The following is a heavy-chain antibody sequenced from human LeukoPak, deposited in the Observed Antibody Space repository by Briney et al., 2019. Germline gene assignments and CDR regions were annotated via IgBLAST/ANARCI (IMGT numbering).Heavy chain of an antibody. J-gene: IGHJ4*02. D-gene: IGHD3-3*01. V-gene: IGHV1-2*02. Sequence: GASVKVSCKASGYTFTGYYMHWVRQATGQGLEWMGWINPNSGATNYAQKFQGRVTMTRDTSISTSYMERSRLRSDGTAVYYCARAPGITTLFDYWGQGTLVTVSS. CDR2: INPNSGAT. CDR1: GYTFTGYY. CDR3: ARAPGITTLFDY.